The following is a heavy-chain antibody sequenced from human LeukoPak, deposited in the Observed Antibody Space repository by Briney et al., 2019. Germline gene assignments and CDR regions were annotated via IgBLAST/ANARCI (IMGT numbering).Heavy chain of an antibody. CDR3: AKRTDSDYGDC. D-gene: IGHD2/OR15-2a*01. CDR1: GFTFSSYS. J-gene: IGHJ4*02. CDR2: IYSGGST. Sequence: GGSLRLSCAASGFTFSSYSMNWVRQAPGKGLEWVSVIYSGGSTYYADSVKGRFAISRDNSKNTLYLQMNSLRAEDTAVYYCAKRTDSDYGDCWGQGTLVTVSS. V-gene: IGHV3-66*01.